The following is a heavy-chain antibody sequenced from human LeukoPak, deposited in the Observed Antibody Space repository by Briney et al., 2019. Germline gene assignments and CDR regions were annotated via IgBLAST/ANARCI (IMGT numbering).Heavy chain of an antibody. J-gene: IGHJ4*02. D-gene: IGHD6-19*01. CDR3: ARDSGLGPFDY. Sequence: SETLSLTCTVSGGSISRYYWSWVRQPPGKGLEWIGYIYYTGTTNYNPSLKSRVTISVDTSKNQFSLKLSSVTAADTAVYYCARDSGLGPFDYWGQGTLVTVSS. CDR2: IYYTGTT. V-gene: IGHV4-59*01. CDR1: GGSISRYY.